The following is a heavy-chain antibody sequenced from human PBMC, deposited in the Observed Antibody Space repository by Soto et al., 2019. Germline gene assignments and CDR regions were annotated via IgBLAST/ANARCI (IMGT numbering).Heavy chain of an antibody. D-gene: IGHD3-22*01. CDR3: ASDGDSSGYRNWYFDL. CDR2: ISYDGSNK. J-gene: IGHJ2*01. Sequence: QVQLVESGGGVVQPGRSLRLSCAASGFTFSSYAMHWVRQAPGKGLEWVAVISYDGSNKYYADSVKGRFTISRDNSKNTXYLQMNSLRAEDTAVYYCASDGDSSGYRNWYFDLWGRGTLVTVSS. V-gene: IGHV3-30-3*01. CDR1: GFTFSSYA.